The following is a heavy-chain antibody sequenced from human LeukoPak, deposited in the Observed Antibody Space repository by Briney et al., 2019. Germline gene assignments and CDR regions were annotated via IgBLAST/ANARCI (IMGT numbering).Heavy chain of an antibody. CDR1: GGSLSSYY. V-gene: IGHV4-4*07. CDR3: ARDPTTVTTTPDDAFDI. J-gene: IGHJ3*02. Sequence: PSETLSLTCTVSGGSLSSYYWSWIRQPAGKGLEWIGRIYTSGSTNYNPSLKSRVTMSVDTSKNQFSLKLSSVTAADTAVYYCARDPTTVTTTPDDAFDIWGQGTMVTVSS. D-gene: IGHD4-17*01. CDR2: IYTSGST.